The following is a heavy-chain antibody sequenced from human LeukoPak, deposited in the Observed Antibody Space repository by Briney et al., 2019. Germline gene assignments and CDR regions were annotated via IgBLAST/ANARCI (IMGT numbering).Heavy chain of an antibody. CDR2: IYYSGST. J-gene: IGHJ4*02. CDR3: GRTNPWDLTYYFDY. Sequence: KASETLSLTCTVSGGSISGYYWTWIRQPAGKGLEWIGSIYYSGSTYYNPSLKSRVTISVDTSKNQFSLKLSPVTAADTAVYYCGRTNPWDLTYYFDYWGQGTLVTVSS. CDR1: GGSISGYY. D-gene: IGHD1-14*01. V-gene: IGHV4-4*07.